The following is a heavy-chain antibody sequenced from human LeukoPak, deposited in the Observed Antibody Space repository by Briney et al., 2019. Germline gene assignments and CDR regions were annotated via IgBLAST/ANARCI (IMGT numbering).Heavy chain of an antibody. D-gene: IGHD1-1*01. CDR3: AKDYVGYTYYMDV. CDR2: TNRRGDIT. CDR1: GYTFGDYG. J-gene: IGHJ6*03. V-gene: IGHV3-20*04. Sequence: GGSLRLSCAASGYTFGDYGMSWVRQVPGKGLEWVSGTNRRGDITGYADFVKGRFTISRDNAKNSLYLQMNSLRAEDTAVYYCAKDYVGYTYYMDVWGKGTTVTVSS.